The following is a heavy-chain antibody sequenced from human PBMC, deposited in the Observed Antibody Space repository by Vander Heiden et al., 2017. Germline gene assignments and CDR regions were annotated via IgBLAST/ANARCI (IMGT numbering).Heavy chain of an antibody. D-gene: IGHD2-15*01. Sequence: GGGLIQPGGSLRLSCAASGFPVISNYMSWVRQVPGKGLEWVSVIYSDGRTNYADSVQGRFTISRDNSENTVSLQMNSLRAEDTAMYYCARGGGSQYYGMDVWGQGTTVTVSS. J-gene: IGHJ6*02. V-gene: IGHV3-53*01. CDR1: GFPVISNY. CDR2: IYSDGRT. CDR3: ARGGGSQYYGMDV.